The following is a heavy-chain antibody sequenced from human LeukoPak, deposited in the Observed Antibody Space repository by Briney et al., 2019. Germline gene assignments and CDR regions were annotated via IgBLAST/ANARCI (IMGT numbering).Heavy chain of an antibody. D-gene: IGHD3-10*02. J-gene: IGHJ3*02. CDR2: IKQDGSKQ. CDR1: GFTFSSYW. V-gene: IGHV3-7*02. Sequence: PGGALRLSCAAPGFTFSSYWMRWVRQAPGKGLEWVANIKQDGSKQYYVDSVKGRFTISRDNARNSLYLQVNSLRDDDTAVYSCARAQTMFWEFDGFDIWGRGTKVTVSS. CDR3: ARAQTMFWEFDGFDI.